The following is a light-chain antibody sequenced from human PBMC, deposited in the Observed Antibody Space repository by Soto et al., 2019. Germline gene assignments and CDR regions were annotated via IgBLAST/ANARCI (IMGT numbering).Light chain of an antibody. CDR2: AAS. Sequence: DIQMTQSPSSLSASVEDRVTITARASQSISSYLNWYQQKPGKAPKLLIYAASSLQIGVPSRFSSSQSVTQFTLNIIRLQPADFATYYCQPSYSTPRTFGQGTKVDIK. CDR3: QPSYSTPRT. V-gene: IGKV1-39*01. J-gene: IGKJ1*01. CDR1: QSISSY.